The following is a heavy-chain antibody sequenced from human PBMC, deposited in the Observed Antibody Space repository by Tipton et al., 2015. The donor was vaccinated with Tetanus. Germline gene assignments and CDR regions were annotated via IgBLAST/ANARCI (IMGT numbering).Heavy chain of an antibody. CDR3: ARLGVYCSTACYSREDY. D-gene: IGHD2/OR15-2a*01. V-gene: IGHV3-7*01. CDR1: GFTFRSYW. J-gene: IGHJ4*02. Sequence: SLRLSCVASGFTFRSYWMSWVRQAPGKGLEWVANIKEDGSEMYYADSVKGRFTISRDNARNSLSVHMNSLTAEDTAVYCCARLGVYCSTACYSREDYWGQGTLVTVSS. CDR2: IKEDGSEM.